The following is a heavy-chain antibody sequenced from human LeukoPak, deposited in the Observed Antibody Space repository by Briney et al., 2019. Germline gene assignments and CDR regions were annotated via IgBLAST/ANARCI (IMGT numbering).Heavy chain of an antibody. D-gene: IGHD3-3*01. CDR3: ARGPEFWSGYTYYYYGMDV. CDR2: INHSGST. CDR1: GGSFSGYY. Sequence: PSETLSLTCAVYGGSFSGYYWSWIRQPPGKGLEWIGEINHSGSTNYNPSLKSRVIISVDTSKNQFSLKLSSVTAAGTAVYYCARGPEFWSGYTYYYYGMDVWGQGTTVTVSS. V-gene: IGHV4-34*01. J-gene: IGHJ6*02.